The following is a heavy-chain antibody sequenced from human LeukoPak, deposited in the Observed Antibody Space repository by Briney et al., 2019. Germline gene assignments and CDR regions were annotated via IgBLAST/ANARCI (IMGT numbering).Heavy chain of an antibody. CDR2: VYYRGST. D-gene: IGHD2-15*01. J-gene: IGHJ4*02. V-gene: IGHV4-39*01. CDR3: ARRASLCCRFES. Sequence: PSETLSLTCAVSGGSISSNDYYWGWIRQPPGKGLEWIGSVYYRGSTYYNPSLKSRVTISVDTSKNIFSLKLNSVTAADTAVYYCARRASLCCRFESWGQGSLVTVSS. CDR1: GGSISSNDYY.